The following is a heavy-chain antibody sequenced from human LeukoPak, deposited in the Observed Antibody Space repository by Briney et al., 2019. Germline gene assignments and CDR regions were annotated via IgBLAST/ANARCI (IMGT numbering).Heavy chain of an antibody. Sequence: SETLSLTCTVSGGSISSYYWSWIRQPPGKGLEWIGYIYYSGSTNYNPSLKSRVTISVDTSKNQFSLKLSSVTAADTAVYYCARDSVSISRAFDIWGLGTMVTVSS. D-gene: IGHD3-3*01. J-gene: IGHJ3*02. CDR1: GGSISSYY. CDR3: ARDSVSISRAFDI. CDR2: IYYSGST. V-gene: IGHV4-59*13.